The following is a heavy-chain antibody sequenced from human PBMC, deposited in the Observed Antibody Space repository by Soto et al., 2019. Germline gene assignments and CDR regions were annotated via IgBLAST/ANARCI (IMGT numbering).Heavy chain of an antibody. J-gene: IGHJ4*02. CDR1: GFTFSSYS. CDR2: ISSSSSYI. V-gene: IGHV3-21*01. D-gene: IGHD3-22*01. Sequence: EMQLLESGGGLVQPGGSLRLSCTASGFTFSSYSMNWVRQAPGKGLEWVSSISSSSSYIYYADSVKGRFTISRDNAKNSLYLQMNSLRAEDTAVYYCARAGDSSGYIFFVFSYWGQGTLVTVSS. CDR3: ARAGDSSGYIFFVFSY.